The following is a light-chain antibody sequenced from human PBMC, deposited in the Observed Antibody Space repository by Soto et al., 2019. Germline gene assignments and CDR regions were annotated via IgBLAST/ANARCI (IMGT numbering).Light chain of an antibody. CDR1: SSSTGTNS. Sequence: QSVRTQPPSVSAAPGQKVTISCSGSSSSTGTNSVSWYQQLPGTAPKVLIYDNNKRPPGIPDRFSGSKSGTSATLGITGLQTGAEADYYCGTWDTSLSGYVFGTGTKVTVL. CDR2: DNN. J-gene: IGLJ1*01. CDR3: GTWDTSLSGYV. V-gene: IGLV1-51*01.